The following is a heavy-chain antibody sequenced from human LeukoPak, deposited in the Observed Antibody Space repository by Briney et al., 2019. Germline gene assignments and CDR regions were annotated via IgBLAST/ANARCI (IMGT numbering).Heavy chain of an antibody. CDR2: MNPNSGNT. CDR1: GYTFTGYY. V-gene: IGHV1-8*02. Sequence: EASVKVSCKASGYTFTGYYMHWVRQATGQGLEWMGWMNPNSGNTGYAQKFQGRVTMTRNTSISTAYMELSSLRSDDTAVYYCARGYKPGYSSGWSIFDYWGQGTLVTVSS. D-gene: IGHD6-19*01. CDR3: ARGYKPGYSSGWSIFDY. J-gene: IGHJ4*02.